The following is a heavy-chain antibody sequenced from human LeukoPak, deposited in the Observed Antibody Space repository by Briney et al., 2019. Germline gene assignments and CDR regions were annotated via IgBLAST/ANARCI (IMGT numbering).Heavy chain of an antibody. D-gene: IGHD3-22*01. CDR2: INHSGST. V-gene: IGHV4-34*01. CDR1: GGSFSGYY. J-gene: IGHJ4*02. CDR3: ARGGYYDSSGYSHEY. Sequence: SSETLSLTCAVYGGSFSGYYWSWIRQPPGKGLEWIGEINHSGSTNYNPSLKSRVTISVDTSKNQFSLKLSSVTAADTAVYYCARGGYYDSSGYSHEYWGQGTLVTVSS.